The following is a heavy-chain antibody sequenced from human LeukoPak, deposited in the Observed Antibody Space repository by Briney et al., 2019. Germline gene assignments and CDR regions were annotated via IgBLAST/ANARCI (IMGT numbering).Heavy chain of an antibody. V-gene: IGHV1-69*05. CDR3: ARSSSGYYYDYYYYYMDV. J-gene: IGHJ6*03. Sequence: ALVKVSCKASGGTFSSYAISWVRQAPGQGLEWMGGIIPIFGTANYAQKFQGRVTITTDESTSTAYMELSSLRSEDTAVYYCARSSSGYYYDYYYYYMDVWGKGTTVTVSS. CDR1: GGTFSSYA. D-gene: IGHD3-22*01. CDR2: IIPIFGTA.